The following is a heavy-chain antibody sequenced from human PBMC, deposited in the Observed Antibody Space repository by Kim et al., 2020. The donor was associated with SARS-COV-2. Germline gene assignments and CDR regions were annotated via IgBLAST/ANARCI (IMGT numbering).Heavy chain of an antibody. CDR1: GGSISSGGYY. Sequence: SETLSLTCTVSGGSISSGGYYWSWIRQHPGKGLEWIGYIYYSGSTYYNPSLKSRVTISVDTSKNQFSLKLSSVTAADTAVYYCARGQGLITMIVVVVGAFDYWGQGPPVTVSS. CDR2: IYYSGST. J-gene: IGHJ4*02. CDR3: ARGQGLITMIVVVVGAFDY. D-gene: IGHD3-22*01. V-gene: IGHV4-31*03.